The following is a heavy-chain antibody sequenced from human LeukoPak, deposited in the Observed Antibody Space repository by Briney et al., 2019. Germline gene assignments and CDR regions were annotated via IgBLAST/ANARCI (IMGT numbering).Heavy chain of an antibody. V-gene: IGHV1-69*01. D-gene: IGHD3-16*01. CDR2: IIPIFGTA. CDR3: ARDRSRAPQIKYFQH. J-gene: IGHJ1*01. CDR1: GGTFSSYA. Sequence: SVKVSCKVSGGTFSSYAISWVRQAPGQGLEWMGGIIPIFGTANYAQKFQGRVTITADESTSTAYMELSSLRSEDTAVYYCARDRSRAPQIKYFQHWGQGTLVTASS.